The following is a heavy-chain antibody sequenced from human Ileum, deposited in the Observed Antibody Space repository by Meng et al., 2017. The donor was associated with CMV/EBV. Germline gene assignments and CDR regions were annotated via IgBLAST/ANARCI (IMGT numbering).Heavy chain of an antibody. D-gene: IGHD7-27*01. CDR2: INPNGGST. CDR1: GYTFISYY. CDR3: ARTGDAGYFDL. J-gene: IGHJ2*01. Sequence: QGQVVQSGAEVKKPGASVKVSCKASGYTFISYYMHWVRQAPGQGLEWMGLINPNGGSTGYAQKFQGRVTMTRDTSTGTVYMELSSLRSEDTAVYYCARTGDAGYFDLWGRGTLVTVSS. V-gene: IGHV1-46*01.